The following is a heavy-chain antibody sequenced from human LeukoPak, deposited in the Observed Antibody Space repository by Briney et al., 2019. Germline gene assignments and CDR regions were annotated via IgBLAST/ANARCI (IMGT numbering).Heavy chain of an antibody. J-gene: IGHJ4*02. D-gene: IGHD6-6*01. V-gene: IGHV4-34*01. Sequence: PSETLSLTCAVYGGSFSGYYWSWIRQPPGKGLEWIGEINHSGSTNYNPSLKSRVTISVDTSKNQFSLKLSSVTAADTAVYYCARRLAGQLAPFDYWGQGTLVTVSS. CDR3: ARRLAGQLAPFDY. CDR1: GGSFSGYY. CDR2: INHSGST.